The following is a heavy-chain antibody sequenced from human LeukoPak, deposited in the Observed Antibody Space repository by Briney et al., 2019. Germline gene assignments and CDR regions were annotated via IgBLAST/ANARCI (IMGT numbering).Heavy chain of an antibody. CDR1: GFTFSSYW. CDR3: AKGDYYDSSGYYYEGSPFDAFDI. D-gene: IGHD3-22*01. J-gene: IGHJ3*02. CDR2: INSDGSST. V-gene: IGHV3-74*01. Sequence: GRSLRLSCAASGFTFSSYWMHWVRQAPGKGLVWVSRINSDGSSTNYADSVKGRFTISRDNAKNTLYLQMNSLRAEDTAVYYCAKGDYYDSSGYYYEGSPFDAFDIWGQGTMVTVSS.